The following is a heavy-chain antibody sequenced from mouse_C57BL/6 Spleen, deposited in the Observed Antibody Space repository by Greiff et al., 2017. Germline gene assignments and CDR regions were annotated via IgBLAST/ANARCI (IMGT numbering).Heavy chain of an antibody. CDR1: GYTFTDYY. CDR3: ARGGGLLSFAY. D-gene: IGHD2-3*01. V-gene: IGHV1-19*01. CDR2: INPYNGGT. Sequence: VQLQQSGPVLVKPGASVKMSCKASGYTFTDYYMNWVKQSPGKSLEWIGVINPYNGGTSYNQKFKGKATLTVDKSSSTAYMEHNSLTSEDSAVYYCARGGGLLSFAYWGQGTLVTVSA. J-gene: IGHJ3*01.